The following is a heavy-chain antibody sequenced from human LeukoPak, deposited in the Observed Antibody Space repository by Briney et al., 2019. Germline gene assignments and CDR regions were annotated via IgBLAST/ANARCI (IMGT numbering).Heavy chain of an antibody. CDR3: AREGYYGSGSPPSLYDY. J-gene: IGHJ4*02. CDR1: GFTFRDYV. CDR2: TSSDLNVK. Sequence: GSLRLSCAASGFTFRDYVIHWVRQAPGKGLEWVAVTSSDLNVKLYADSVKGRFTISRDNSRSTLYLQMNSLRPEDTAIYYCAREGYYGSGSPPSLYDYWGQGTLVTVSS. V-gene: IGHV3-30-3*01. D-gene: IGHD3-10*01.